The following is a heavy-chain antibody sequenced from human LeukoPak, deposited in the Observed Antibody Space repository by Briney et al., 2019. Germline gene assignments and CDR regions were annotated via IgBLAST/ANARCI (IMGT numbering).Heavy chain of an antibody. CDR3: ARGPRLTRFYDSSGYFGY. D-gene: IGHD3-22*01. CDR1: GYTFTGYY. J-gene: IGHJ4*02. CDR2: INPNSGGT. V-gene: IGHV1-2*02. Sequence: ASVKVSCKASGYTFTGYYMHWVRQAPGQGLEWMGWINPNSGGTNYAQKFQGRVTMTRDTSISTAYMELSRLRSDDTAVYYCARGPRLTRFYDSSGYFGYWGQGTLVTVSS.